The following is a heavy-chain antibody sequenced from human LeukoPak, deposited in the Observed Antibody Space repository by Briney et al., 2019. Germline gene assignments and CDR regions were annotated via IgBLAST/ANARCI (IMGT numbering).Heavy chain of an antibody. D-gene: IGHD3-10*01. CDR2: ISSKAYDETP. CDR1: GFTFADNS. CDR3: ARDPNCYYGSGLDY. J-gene: IGHJ4*02. Sequence: GGSLRLSCTVSGFTFADNSLTWVRQAPGKGLEWVTSISSKAYDETPKYAASVKGRFTVSRDDSKDTAYLHMNSLKIEDTAVYYCARDPNCYYGSGLDYWGQGTLVTVSS. V-gene: IGHV3-49*04.